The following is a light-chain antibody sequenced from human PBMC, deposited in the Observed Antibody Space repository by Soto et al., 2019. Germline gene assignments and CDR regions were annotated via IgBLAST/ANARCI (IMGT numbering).Light chain of an antibody. CDR2: DAS. CDR1: QSVSSSY. J-gene: IGKJ4*01. Sequence: EIVLTQSPGTLSLSPGERAILSYRASQSVSSSYLAWYQRKPGQAPRLLIYDASNRATGIPARFSGSGSGTDFTLTISSLEPEDFAVYYCQQCSNWPLTFGGGTKVDIK. CDR3: QQCSNWPLT. V-gene: IGKV3D-20*02.